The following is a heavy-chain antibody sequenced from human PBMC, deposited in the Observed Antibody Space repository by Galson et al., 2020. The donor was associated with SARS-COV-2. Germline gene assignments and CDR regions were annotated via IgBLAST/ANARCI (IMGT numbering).Heavy chain of an antibody. D-gene: IGHD1-26*01. J-gene: IGHJ4*02. CDR2: MSRAACNK. CDR1: GSPFSPKA. CDR3: ARGASGGDRSPVDC. Sequence: LTLTSASSGSPFSPKAMPRVRQTTHPGLDWVALMSRAACNKHYENAVEGRFTISRDNSKNTLYLQMNSLRAEDTAVYYCARGASGGDRSPVDCGGQGGLGTVSS. V-gene: IGHV3-30*04.